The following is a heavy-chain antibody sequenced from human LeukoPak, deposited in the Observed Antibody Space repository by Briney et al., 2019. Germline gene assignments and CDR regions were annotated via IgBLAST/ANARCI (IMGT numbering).Heavy chain of an antibody. CDR2: ISGDGGST. J-gene: IGHJ6*03. CDR1: GFTFDDYA. V-gene: IGHV3-43*02. D-gene: IGHD3-3*01. Sequence: HPGGSLRLSCAASGFTFDDYAMHWVRQAPGKGLEWVSLISGDGGSTYYADSVKGRFTISRDNSKNSLYLQMNSLRTEDTALYYCAKDVNVLRFLEWLSPLYYYYYMDVWGKATTVTVSS. CDR3: AKDVNVLRFLEWLSPLYYYYYMDV.